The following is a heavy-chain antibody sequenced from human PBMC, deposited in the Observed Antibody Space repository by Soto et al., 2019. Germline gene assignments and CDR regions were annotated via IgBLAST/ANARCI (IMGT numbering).Heavy chain of an antibody. Sequence: SETLSLTCTVSGGSISSYYWSWIRQPPGKGLEWIGYIYYSGSTNYNPSLKSRVTISVDTSKNQFSLKLSSVTAADTAVYYCAREGRGYSGYDDAFDIWGQGTMVTVSS. V-gene: IGHV4-59*01. CDR2: IYYSGST. CDR3: AREGRGYSGYDDAFDI. CDR1: GGSISSYY. D-gene: IGHD5-12*01. J-gene: IGHJ3*02.